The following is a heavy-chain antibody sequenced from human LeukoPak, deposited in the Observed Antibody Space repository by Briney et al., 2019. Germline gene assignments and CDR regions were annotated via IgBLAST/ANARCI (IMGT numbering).Heavy chain of an antibody. V-gene: IGHV1-69*06. D-gene: IGHD6-19*01. CDR3: ASNFKDYSSGWYIFDP. CDR1: GGTFSSYA. Sequence: VASVKVSCKASGGTFSSYAISWVRQAPGQGLEWMGGIIPIFGTANYAQKFQGRVTITADKSTSTAYMELSSLRSEDTAVYYCASNFKDYSSGWYIFDPWGQGTLVTVSS. J-gene: IGHJ5*02. CDR2: IIPIFGTA.